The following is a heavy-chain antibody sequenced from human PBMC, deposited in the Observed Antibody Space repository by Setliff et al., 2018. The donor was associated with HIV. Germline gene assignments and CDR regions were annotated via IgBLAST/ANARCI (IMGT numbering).Heavy chain of an antibody. CDR1: GGSINSDNYY. J-gene: IGHJ1*01. CDR2: IYYSGTT. V-gene: IGHV4-39*01. CDR3: ASRGIVVVTMSMPDEFFVH. D-gene: IGHD2-21*02. Sequence: PSETLSLTCSVSGGSINSDNYYWGWIRQAPGKGLEWIGSIYYSGTTYYSPSLRGRVTISVDGSRNQFSLTLNSVTAADSATYYCASRGIVVVTMSMPDEFFVHWGHGTLVTVSS.